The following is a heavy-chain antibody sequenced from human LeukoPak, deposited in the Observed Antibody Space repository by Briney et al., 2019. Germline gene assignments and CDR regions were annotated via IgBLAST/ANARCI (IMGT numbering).Heavy chain of an antibody. CDR3: ARKFTMVRGVITKPNYYYYYMDV. Sequence: SETLSLTCAVYGGSFSGYYWSWIRQPPGKGLEWIGEINHSGSTNYNPSLKSRVTISVDTSKNQFSLKLSSVTAADTAVYYCARKFTMVRGVITKPNYYYYYMDVWGKGTTVTISS. D-gene: IGHD3-10*01. J-gene: IGHJ6*03. CDR1: GGSFSGYY. CDR2: INHSGST. V-gene: IGHV4-34*01.